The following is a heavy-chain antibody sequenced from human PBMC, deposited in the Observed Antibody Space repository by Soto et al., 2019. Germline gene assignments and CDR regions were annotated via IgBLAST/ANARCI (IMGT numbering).Heavy chain of an antibody. CDR1: GFTFSDYY. Sequence: QVQLVESGGSLVKPGGSLRLSCAASGFTFSDYYMSWIRQAPGKGLEWVSYISSIGSTIYYADSVKGRFTISRDNAKNSLYLQMNSLRAENTAVYYCAGWYYYGSGWAYYYYYMDVWGKGTPVTVSS. D-gene: IGHD3-10*01. V-gene: IGHV3-11*01. CDR2: ISSIGSTI. J-gene: IGHJ6*03. CDR3: AGWYYYGSGWAYYYYYMDV.